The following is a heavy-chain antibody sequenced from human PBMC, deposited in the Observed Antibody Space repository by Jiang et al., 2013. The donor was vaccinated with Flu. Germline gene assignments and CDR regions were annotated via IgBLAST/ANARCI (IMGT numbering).Heavy chain of an antibody. J-gene: IGHJ5*02. V-gene: IGHV1-18*01. CDR2: TRGYNGNT. CDR1: DYTFSTYG. Sequence: VSCKASDYTFSTYGIMWVRQAPGQGLESIGWTRGYNGNTTFAKNFQGRVTLTTDTSTRTAYMELRSLRSDDTAVYYCARSDSGTYWDWFGPWGQGTLVTVSS. D-gene: IGHD1-26*01. CDR3: ARSDSGTYWDWFGP.